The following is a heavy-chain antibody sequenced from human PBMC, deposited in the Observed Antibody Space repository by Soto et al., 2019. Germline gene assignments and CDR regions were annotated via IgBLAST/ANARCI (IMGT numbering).Heavy chain of an antibody. V-gene: IGHV4-30-4*01. J-gene: IGHJ4*02. CDR1: GDSISSGDYY. CDR3: ARGAYSDSSSYFDY. CDR2: IYYSGTT. D-gene: IGHD6-6*01. Sequence: QVQLQESGPGLVKPSQTLSLTCTVSGDSISSGDYYWSWIRQPPGKGLEWIGYIYYSGTTYSRPSLQSRVTISVDTSKNQFSLKLNSVTAADTAVYYCARGAYSDSSSYFDYWGQGTLVPVSS.